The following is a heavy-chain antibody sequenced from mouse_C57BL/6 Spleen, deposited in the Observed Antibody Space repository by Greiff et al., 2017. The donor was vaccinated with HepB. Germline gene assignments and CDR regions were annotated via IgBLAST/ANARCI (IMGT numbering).Heavy chain of an antibody. D-gene: IGHD2-5*01. V-gene: IGHV1-82*01. CDR1: GYAFSSSW. Sequence: VMLVESGPELVKPGASVKISCKASGYAFSSSWMNWVKQRPGKGLEWIGRIYPGDGDTNYNGKFKGKATLTADKSSSTAYMQLSSLTSEDSAVYFCARGGHSKGFDYWGQGTTLTVSS. J-gene: IGHJ2*01. CDR2: IYPGDGDT. CDR3: ARGGHSKGFDY.